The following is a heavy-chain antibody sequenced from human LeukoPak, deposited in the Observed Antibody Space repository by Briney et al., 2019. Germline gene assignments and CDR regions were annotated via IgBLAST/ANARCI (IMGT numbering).Heavy chain of an antibody. CDR3: ARGGGSFFFEY. V-gene: IGHV3-48*03. J-gene: IGHJ4*02. CDR1: GFTFSTYE. D-gene: IGHD1-26*01. Sequence: PGGSLRLSCAASGFTFSTYEMNWVRQAPGKGLEWVSYISSSGRTIYYADSVKGRFTISRDNAKDSLYLQMNSLRAEDTAVYYCARGGGSFFFEYWGQGTLVTVSS. CDR2: ISSSGRTI.